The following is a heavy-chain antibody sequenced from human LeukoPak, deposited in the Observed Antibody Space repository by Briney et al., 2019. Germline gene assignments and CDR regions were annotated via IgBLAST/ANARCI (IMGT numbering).Heavy chain of an antibody. D-gene: IGHD6-19*01. Sequence: PGGSLRLSCVASGFTFSDYYVSWIRQAPGKVLEWVSYITAGTTYTKYADSVKGRFTISRGATKNSVSLQMNSLRVGDTAVYYCAKSLDSSSWFYFDHWGLGTLVTVSS. CDR3: AKSLDSSSWFYFDH. CDR2: ITAGTTYT. V-gene: IGHV3-11*06. CDR1: GFTFSDYY. J-gene: IGHJ4*02.